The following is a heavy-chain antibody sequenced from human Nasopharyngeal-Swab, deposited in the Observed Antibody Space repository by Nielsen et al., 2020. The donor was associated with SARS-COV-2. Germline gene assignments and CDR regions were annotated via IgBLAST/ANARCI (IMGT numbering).Heavy chain of an antibody. Sequence: GESLKIPCAASGFTFSSYAMHWVRQAPGKGLEWVAVISYDGSNKYYADSVKGRFTISRDNSKNTLYLQMNSLRAEDTAVYYCARTAAIRGYAFDIWGKGTMVTVSS. D-gene: IGHD2-2*02. J-gene: IGHJ3*02. CDR3: ARTAAIRGYAFDI. CDR1: GFTFSSYA. CDR2: ISYDGSNK. V-gene: IGHV3-30-3*01.